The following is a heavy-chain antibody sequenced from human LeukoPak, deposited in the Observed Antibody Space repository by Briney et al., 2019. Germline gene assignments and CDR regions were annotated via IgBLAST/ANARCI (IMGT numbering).Heavy chain of an antibody. J-gene: IGHJ3*02. Sequence: IPGGSLRLSCAASGFTFSSYWMSWVRQPPGKGLEWIGEINHSGSTNYNPSLKSRVTISVDTSKNQFSLKLSSVTAADTAVYYCARTGLWFGELSYAFDIWGQGTMVTVSS. D-gene: IGHD3-10*01. CDR3: ARTGLWFGELSYAFDI. V-gene: IGHV4-34*01. CDR1: GFTFSSYW. CDR2: INHSGST.